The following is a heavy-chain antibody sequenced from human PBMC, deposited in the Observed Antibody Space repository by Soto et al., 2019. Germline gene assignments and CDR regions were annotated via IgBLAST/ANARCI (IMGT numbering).Heavy chain of an antibody. CDR3: RTGGWDCFGGRCSSAE. D-gene: IGHD2-15*01. J-gene: IGHJ4*02. CDR2: IRHDGGEK. CDR1: GFIFNTHG. V-gene: IGHV3-33*01. Sequence: QVQLVESGGGVVQPGTSLRLSCATSGFIFNTHGMHWVRQAPGKGLEWVAVIRHDGGEKYYADSVKGRFTISRDESKNTPQLEMTSLRAADTAFYLCRTGGWDCFGGRCSSAEWGPGTVVTVSS.